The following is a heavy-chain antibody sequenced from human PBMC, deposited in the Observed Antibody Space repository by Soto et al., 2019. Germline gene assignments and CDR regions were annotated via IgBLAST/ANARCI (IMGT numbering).Heavy chain of an antibody. CDR1: GFTFSSYG. D-gene: IGHD6-19*01. CDR2: ISYDGSNK. Sequence: QVQLVESGGGVVQPGRSLRLSCAASGFTFSSYGMHWVRQAPGKGLEWVAVISYDGSNKYYADSVKGRFTISRDNSKNTLYLQMNSLRAEDTAVYYCAKNTRVAGIGYWGQGTLVTVSS. J-gene: IGHJ4*02. CDR3: AKNTRVAGIGY. V-gene: IGHV3-30*18.